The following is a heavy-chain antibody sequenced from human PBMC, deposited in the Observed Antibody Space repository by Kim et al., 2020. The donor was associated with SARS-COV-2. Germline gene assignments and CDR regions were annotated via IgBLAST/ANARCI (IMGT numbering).Heavy chain of an antibody. CDR2: INNGGKT. D-gene: IGHD2-15*01. CDR1: GFTVSINH. J-gene: IGHJ3*02. V-gene: IGHV3-53*01. CDR3: ARDIDPGHDAFDI. Sequence: GGSLRLSCAASGFTVSINHMSWVRQAPGKGLEWVSLINNGGKTYYTDSVKGRFTISRDTSKNTLYLQMDSLRAEDTAMYYCARDIDPGHDAFDIWGQGT.